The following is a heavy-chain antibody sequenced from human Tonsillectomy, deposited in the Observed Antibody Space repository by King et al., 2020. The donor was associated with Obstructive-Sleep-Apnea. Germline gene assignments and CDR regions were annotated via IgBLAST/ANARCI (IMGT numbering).Heavy chain of an antibody. V-gene: IGHV3-9*01. CDR3: AKDCGGRGCEGGMDV. CDR1: GFIFDDYA. Sequence: VQLVESGGGLVQPGRSLRLSCVASGFIFDDYAMHWVRQAPGKGLEWVSGISWNSGSMGFADAVKGRITISRDNAKNSLYLQMNSLRAEDTALYYCAKDCGGRGCEGGMDVWGQGTTVTVSS. CDR2: ISWNSGSM. J-gene: IGHJ6*02. D-gene: IGHD5-12*01.